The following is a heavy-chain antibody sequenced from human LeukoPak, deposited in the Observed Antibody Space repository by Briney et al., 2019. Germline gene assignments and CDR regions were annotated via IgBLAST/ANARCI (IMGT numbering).Heavy chain of an antibody. D-gene: IGHD2-15*01. V-gene: IGHV4-30-4*01. CDR3: ARSYCSGGSCYSFDY. CDR2: IYYSGST. J-gene: IGHJ4*02. Sequence: PLSLTCTVSGGSISSGDYYWSWIRQPPGKGLEWIGYIYYSGSTYYNPSLKSRVTISVDTSKNQFSLKLSSVTAADTAVYYCARSYCSGGSCYSFDYWGRGTLVTVSS. CDR1: GGSISSGDYY.